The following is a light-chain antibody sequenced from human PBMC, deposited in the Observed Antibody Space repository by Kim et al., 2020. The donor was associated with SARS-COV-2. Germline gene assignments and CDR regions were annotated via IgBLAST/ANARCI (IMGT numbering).Light chain of an antibody. Sequence: RATISCTGSSCNIGTGYNVHSYQLLPGTAPKLLISVNSRRPSWIPDRFSGSKSGTSASLAITGLQAEDEADYYCQSYDSSLNGYVFGTGTKVTV. CDR2: VNS. V-gene: IGLV1-40*01. CDR3: QSYDSSLNGYV. J-gene: IGLJ1*01. CDR1: SCNIGTGYN.